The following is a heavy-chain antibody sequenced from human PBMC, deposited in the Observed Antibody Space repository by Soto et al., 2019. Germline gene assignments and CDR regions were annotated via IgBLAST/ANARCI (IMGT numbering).Heavy chain of an antibody. CDR2: ISNSGNT. J-gene: IGHJ5*02. D-gene: IGHD2-2*01. V-gene: IGHV4-30-4*01. CDR1: GGSIISGDNY. Sequence: QLQLQESGPGLVKPSQTLSLTCTVSGGSIISGDNYWSWVRQPPGKGLEWLGYISNSGNTYYNPSVKSRLTTSLDASKNQFSLHLSSVTAADTAVYFCARLETLLGKVTNNWFDPWGQGALVTVSS. CDR3: ARLETLLGKVTNNWFDP.